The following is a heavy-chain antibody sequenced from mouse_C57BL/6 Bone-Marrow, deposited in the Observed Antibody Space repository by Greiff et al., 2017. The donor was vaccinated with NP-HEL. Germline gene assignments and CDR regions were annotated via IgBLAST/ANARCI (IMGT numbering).Heavy chain of an antibody. CDR1: GYAFSSSW. Sequence: VKLQQSGPELVKPGASVKISCKASGYAFSSSWMNWVKQRPGKGLEWIGRIYPGDGDTNYNGKFKGKATLTADKSSSTAYMQLSSLTSEDSAVYFCARSYYYGSSLDYWGQGTTLTVSS. D-gene: IGHD1-1*01. J-gene: IGHJ2*01. V-gene: IGHV1-82*01. CDR2: IYPGDGDT. CDR3: ARSYYYGSSLDY.